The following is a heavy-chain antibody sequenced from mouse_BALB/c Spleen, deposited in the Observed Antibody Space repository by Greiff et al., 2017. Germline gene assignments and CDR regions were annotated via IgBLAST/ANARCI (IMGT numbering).Heavy chain of an antibody. CDR3: ARHIITTATDYFDY. V-gene: IGHV5-6*01. CDR1: GFTFSSYG. D-gene: IGHD1-2*01. J-gene: IGHJ2*01. Sequence: EVQVVESGGDLVKPGGSLKLSCAASGFTFSSYGMSWVRQTPDKRLEWVATISSGGSYTYYPDSVKGRFTISRDNAKNTLYLQMSSLKSEDTAMYYCARHIITTATDYFDYWGQGTTLTVSS. CDR2: ISSGGSYT.